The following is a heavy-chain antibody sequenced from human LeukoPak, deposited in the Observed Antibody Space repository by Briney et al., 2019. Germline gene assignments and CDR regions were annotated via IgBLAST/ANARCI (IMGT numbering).Heavy chain of an antibody. V-gene: IGHV3-21*01. CDR1: GFTFSSYA. CDR2: ISRTSAYI. J-gene: IGHJ4*03. CDR3: ARDERRYCSDSSCYPGDY. Sequence: GGSLRLSCAASGFTFSSYAMKWVRQAPGKGLEWVSAISRTSAYIYYSDSVKGRFTISRDNAKNSVYLQIDSLRAEDTAVYYCARDERRYCSDSSCYPGDYWGQGTKVTVSS. D-gene: IGHD2-2*01.